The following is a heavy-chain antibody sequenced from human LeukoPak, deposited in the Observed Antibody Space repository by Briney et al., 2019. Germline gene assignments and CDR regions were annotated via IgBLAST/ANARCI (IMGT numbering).Heavy chain of an antibody. D-gene: IGHD4-17*01. CDR2: IDRDGVT. CDR1: GFIFSKYD. J-gene: IGHJ4*02. CDR3: ARENLQYGDYAIDY. V-gene: IGHV3-13*01. Sequence: GGSLRLSFAASGFIFSKYDMHWVRQVTGKGLEWVSGIDRDGVTYYSGSVKGRFTSSRENAKNSLDLQMNTLRAGDTGVYYCARENLQYGDYAIDYWGQGILVIVSS.